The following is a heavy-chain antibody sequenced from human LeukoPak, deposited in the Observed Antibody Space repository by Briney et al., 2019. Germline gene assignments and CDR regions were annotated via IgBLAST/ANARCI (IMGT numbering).Heavy chain of an antibody. CDR2: ISAYNGNT. CDR3: AREFDY. V-gene: IGHV1-18*01. CDR1: GYTFTSYG. Sequence: ASVKVSCKASGYTFTSYGISWVRQAPGQGLEWMGWISAYNGNTNYAQKFQGRVTMTRDTSISTAYMELSRLRSDDTAVYYCAREFDYWGQGTLVTVSS. J-gene: IGHJ4*02.